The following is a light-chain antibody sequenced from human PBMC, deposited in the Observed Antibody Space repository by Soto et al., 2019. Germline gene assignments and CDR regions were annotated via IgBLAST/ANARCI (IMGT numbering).Light chain of an antibody. V-gene: IGKV3-20*01. Sequence: EIVLTQSPGTLSLSPGERATLSCRASQSVSSSYLAWYQQRPGQAPRPLIYCASSRAIGIPDRFSGSGSGTDFTLTISRLEPEDFAVYYCQQYGSSPWTFGQGIKVEIK. CDR1: QSVSSSY. J-gene: IGKJ1*01. CDR2: CAS. CDR3: QQYGSSPWT.